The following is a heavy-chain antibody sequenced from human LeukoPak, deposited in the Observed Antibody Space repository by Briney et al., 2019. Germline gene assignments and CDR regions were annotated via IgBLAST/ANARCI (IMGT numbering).Heavy chain of an antibody. Sequence: PGGSLRLSCAASGFTFSSYAMSWVRQALGKGLEWVSAIIGSGGYTYYADSVKGRFTISRDNSKNTLSLQMDSLRAEDTAVYYCVKLRGIYLDFDYWGQGTLVTVSS. V-gene: IGHV3-23*01. CDR2: IIGSGGYT. CDR1: GFTFSSYA. D-gene: IGHD1-26*01. CDR3: VKLRGIYLDFDY. J-gene: IGHJ4*02.